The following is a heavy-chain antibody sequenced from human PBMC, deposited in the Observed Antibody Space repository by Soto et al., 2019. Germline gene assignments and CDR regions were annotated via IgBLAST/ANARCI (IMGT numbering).Heavy chain of an antibody. D-gene: IGHD3-3*01. CDR2: ISCDGSNK. J-gene: IGHJ6*02. Sequence: QVQLVESGGGVVQPGRSLRLSCAASGFTFSSYAMHWVRQAPGKGLEWVAVISCDGSNKYYADSVKGRFTISRDNSKNTLYLQMNSLRAEDTAVYYCARDLVRVTIFGVVIIPHYYYGMDVWGQGTTVTVSS. CDR1: GFTFSSYA. V-gene: IGHV3-30-3*01. CDR3: ARDLVRVTIFGVVIIPHYYYGMDV.